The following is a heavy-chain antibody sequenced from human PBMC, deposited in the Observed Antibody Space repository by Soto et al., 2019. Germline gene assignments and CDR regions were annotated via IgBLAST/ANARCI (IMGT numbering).Heavy chain of an antibody. CDR3: AGGGNSQGFDY. CDR2: IIPILGIA. Sequence: QVQLVQSGAEVKKPGSSVKVSCKASGGTFSSYTISWVRQAPGQGLEWMGRIIPILGIANYAQKFQGRVTITADKSTGTAYMELSSLRSEDTAVYYCAGGGNSQGFDYWGQGTLVTVSS. D-gene: IGHD2-21*02. V-gene: IGHV1-69*02. CDR1: GGTFSSYT. J-gene: IGHJ4*02.